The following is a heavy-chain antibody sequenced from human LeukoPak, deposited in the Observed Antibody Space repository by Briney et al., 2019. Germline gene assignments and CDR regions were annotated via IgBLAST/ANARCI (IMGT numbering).Heavy chain of an antibody. V-gene: IGHV4-4*07. J-gene: IGHJ5*02. CDR3: ARDPLWFGELLPETLFDP. Sequence: SETLSLTCTVSGGSISSYYWSWIRQPAGKGLEWIGRIYTSGSTNYNPSLKSRVTMSVDTSKNQFSLKLSSVTAADTAVYYCARDPLWFGELLPETLFDPWGQGTLVTVSS. D-gene: IGHD3-10*01. CDR1: GGSISSYY. CDR2: IYTSGST.